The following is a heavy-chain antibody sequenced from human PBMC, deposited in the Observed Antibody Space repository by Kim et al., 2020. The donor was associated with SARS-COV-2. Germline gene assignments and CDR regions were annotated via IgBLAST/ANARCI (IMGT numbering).Heavy chain of an antibody. J-gene: IGHJ4*02. V-gene: IGHV3-23*01. CDR3: AKAVSDCWSGSDY. D-gene: IGHD3-3*01. Sequence: YADAVKGRFTISRDNSKNTVYLQMNSLRSEDTAIYYCAKAVSDCWSGSDYWGQGTLVTVSS.